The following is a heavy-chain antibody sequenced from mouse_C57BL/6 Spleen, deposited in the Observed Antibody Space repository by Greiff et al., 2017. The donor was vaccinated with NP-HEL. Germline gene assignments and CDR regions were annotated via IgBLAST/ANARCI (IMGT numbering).Heavy chain of an antibody. J-gene: IGHJ4*01. D-gene: IGHD1-1*01. CDR3: ARRDYYGSSLYAMDY. CDR2: INPNYGTT. V-gene: IGHV1-39*01. CDR1: GYSFTDYN. Sequence: VQLQQTGPELVKPGASVKISCKASGYSFTDYNMNWVKQSNGKSLEWIGVINPNYGTTSYNQKFKGKATLTVDQSSSTAYMQLNSLTSEDSAVYYCARRDYYGSSLYAMDYWGQGTSVTVSS.